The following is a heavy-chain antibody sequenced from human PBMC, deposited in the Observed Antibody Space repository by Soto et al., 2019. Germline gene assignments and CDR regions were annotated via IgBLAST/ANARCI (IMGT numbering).Heavy chain of an antibody. V-gene: IGHV3-23*01. J-gene: IGHJ5*02. CDR1: GFTFSSYA. Sequence: GGSLRLSCAASGFTFSSYAMSWVRQAPGKGLEWVSAISGSGGSTYYADSVEGRFTISRDNSKNTLYLQMNSLRAEDTAVYYCAKGPKYYYDSSGYSNWFDPWGQGTLVTVSS. CDR3: AKGPKYYYDSSGYSNWFDP. CDR2: ISGSGGST. D-gene: IGHD3-22*01.